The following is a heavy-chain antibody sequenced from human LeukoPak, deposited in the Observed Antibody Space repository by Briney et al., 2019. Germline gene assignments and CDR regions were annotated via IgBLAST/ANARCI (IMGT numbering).Heavy chain of an antibody. J-gene: IGHJ4*02. Sequence: GGSLRLSCAPSGFTFSSYAMIWLRQAPGKALEWVSAISGSGGSTYYAASVKGRFTISRDNSKNTLYLQMNSLRAEDTAVYYCAKKSIMGDSSSWYYFDYWGQGTLVTVSS. CDR3: AKKSIMGDSSSWYYFDY. CDR2: ISGSGGST. CDR1: GFTFSSYA. D-gene: IGHD6-13*01. V-gene: IGHV3-23*01.